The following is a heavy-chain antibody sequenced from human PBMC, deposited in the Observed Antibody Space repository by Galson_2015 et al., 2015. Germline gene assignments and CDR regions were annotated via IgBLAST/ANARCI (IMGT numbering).Heavy chain of an antibody. J-gene: IGHJ4*02. D-gene: IGHD3-9*01. CDR3: ARTNYDMLTGYYDDFDY. CDR2: INSDGSST. V-gene: IGHV3-74*01. Sequence: SLRLSCAASGFTFRSYWMHWVRQAPGKGLVWVSRINSDGSSTSYADSVKGRFTISRDNAENTLYLQMNSLRAEDTAVYYCARTNYDMLTGYYDDFDYWGQGTLVTVSS. CDR1: GFTFRSYW.